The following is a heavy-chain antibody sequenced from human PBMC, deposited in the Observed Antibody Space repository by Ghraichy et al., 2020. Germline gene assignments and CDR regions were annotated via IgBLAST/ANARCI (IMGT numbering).Heavy chain of an antibody. V-gene: IGHV4-34*01. Sequence: SETLSLTCAVYGGSFSGYYWSWIRQPPGKGLEWIGEINHSGSTNYNPSLKSRVTISVDTSKNQFSLKLSSVTAADTAVYYCARGPPSAYGMDVWGQGTTVTVSS. CDR3: ARGPPSAYGMDV. CDR2: INHSGST. J-gene: IGHJ6*02. CDR1: GGSFSGYY.